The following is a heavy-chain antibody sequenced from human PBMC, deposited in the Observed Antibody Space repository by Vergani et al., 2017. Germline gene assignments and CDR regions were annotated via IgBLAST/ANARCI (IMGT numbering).Heavy chain of an antibody. CDR1: GFTFSSYS. CDR3: ARDQRITMVRRVIIRNAY. J-gene: IGHJ4*02. CDR2: ISSSSSTI. Sequence: EVQLVESGGGLVQPGGSLRLSCAASGFTFSSYSMNWVRQAPGKGLEWVSYISSSSSTIYYADSVKGRFTISRDNAKNSLYLQMNSLRAEDTAVYYCARDQRITMVRRVIIRNAYWGQGTLVTVSS. V-gene: IGHV3-48*01. D-gene: IGHD3-10*01.